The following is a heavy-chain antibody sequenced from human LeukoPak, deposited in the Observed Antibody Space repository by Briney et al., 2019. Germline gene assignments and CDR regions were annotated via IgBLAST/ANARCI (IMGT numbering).Heavy chain of an antibody. CDR2: IKSKTDGGTT. J-gene: IGHJ4*02. CDR3: TTRQELLYLDY. Sequence: PGGSLRLSCAASGFTFSNAWMSWVRQAPGKGLEWVGRIKSKTDGGTTDYAAPVKGRFTISRDDSKNALYLQMNSLKTEDTAVYYCTTRQELLYLDYWGQGTLVTVSS. V-gene: IGHV3-15*01. D-gene: IGHD3-10*01. CDR1: GFTFSNAW.